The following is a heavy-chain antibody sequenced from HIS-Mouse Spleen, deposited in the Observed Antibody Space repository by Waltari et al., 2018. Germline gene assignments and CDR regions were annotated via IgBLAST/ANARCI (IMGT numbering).Heavy chain of an antibody. CDR1: GCSISSSSYY. CDR3: AREIPYSSSWYDWYFDL. CDR2: IYYSGST. V-gene: IGHV4-39*07. D-gene: IGHD6-13*01. J-gene: IGHJ2*01. Sequence: QLQLQESGPGLVKPSETLSLTCTVSGCSISSSSYYWGWIRAPPGKGLEWIGSIYYSGSTYYNPSLKSRVTISVDTSKNQFSLKLSSVTAADTAVYYCAREIPYSSSWYDWYFDLWGRGTLVTVSS.